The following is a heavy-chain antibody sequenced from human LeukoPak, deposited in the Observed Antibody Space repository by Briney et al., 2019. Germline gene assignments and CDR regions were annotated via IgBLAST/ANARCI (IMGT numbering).Heavy chain of an antibody. J-gene: IGHJ4*02. Sequence: GGSLRLSCAASGFTFSNYAMSWVRQAPGKGLEWVANIKQDGSEKYYVDSVKGRFTISRDNAKNSLYLQMNSLRAEDTAVYYCARRYFDYWGQGTLVTVSS. CDR2: IKQDGSEK. CDR3: ARRYFDY. CDR1: GFTFSNYA. V-gene: IGHV3-7*01.